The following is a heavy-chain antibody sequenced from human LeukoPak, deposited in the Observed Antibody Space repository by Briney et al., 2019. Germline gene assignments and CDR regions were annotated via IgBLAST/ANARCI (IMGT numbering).Heavy chain of an antibody. CDR2: IHYDGNNK. D-gene: IGHD3-22*01. Sequence: PGGSLRLSCAASGFSFSSSAMHWVRQAPGKGLDWVAFIHYDGNNKYYADSVKGRFTISRDNAKNSLYLQMNSLRAEDTAVYYCARAGRYSYDSSGYYYDAFDIWGQGTMVTVSS. CDR3: ARAGRYSYDSSGYYYDAFDI. CDR1: GFSFSSSA. J-gene: IGHJ3*02. V-gene: IGHV3-30*02.